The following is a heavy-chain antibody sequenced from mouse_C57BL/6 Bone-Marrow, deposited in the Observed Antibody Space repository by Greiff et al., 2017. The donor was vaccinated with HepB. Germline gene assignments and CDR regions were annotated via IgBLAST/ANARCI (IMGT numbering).Heavy chain of an antibody. CDR2: INYDGSST. V-gene: IGHV5-16*01. CDR3: ARDRDYGSSYGWYFDV. CDR1: GFTFSDYY. J-gene: IGHJ1*03. D-gene: IGHD1-1*01. Sequence: EVHLVESEGGLVQPGSSMKLSCTASGFTFSDYYMAWVRQVPEKGLEWVANINYDGSSTYYLDSLKSRFIISRDNAKNILYLQMSSLKSEDTATYYCARDRDYGSSYGWYFDVWGTGTTVTVSS.